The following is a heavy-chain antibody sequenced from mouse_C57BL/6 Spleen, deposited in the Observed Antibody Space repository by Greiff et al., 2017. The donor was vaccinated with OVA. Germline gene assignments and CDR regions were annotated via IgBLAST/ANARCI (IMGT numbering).Heavy chain of an antibody. CDR3: VRGGYYYGSSYGYFDG. CDR2: IYPVSGET. J-gene: IGHJ1*03. V-gene: IGHV1-11*01. Sequence: LVESGAELASPGASVTLSCKASGYTFTDHIMNWVKKRPGQGLEWIGRIYPVSGETNYNQKFMGKATFSVDRSSSTVYMVLNSLTSEDPAVYYCVRGGYYYGSSYGYFDGWGTGTTVTVSS. CDR1: GYTFTDHI. D-gene: IGHD1-1*01.